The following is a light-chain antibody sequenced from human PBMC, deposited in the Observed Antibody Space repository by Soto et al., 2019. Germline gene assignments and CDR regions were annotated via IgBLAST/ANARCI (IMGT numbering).Light chain of an antibody. CDR1: SSDVGGYNY. V-gene: IGLV2-14*01. Sequence: QSALTQPASVSGSPGQSITISCTGTSSDVGGYNYVSWYRQHPGKAPKLIIYDVSNRPSGVSVRFSGSKSGNTASLTISWLQAEDEADYYCSSYTSSSTPFLFGTGTKVTVL. J-gene: IGLJ1*01. CDR3: SSYTSSSTPFL. CDR2: DVS.